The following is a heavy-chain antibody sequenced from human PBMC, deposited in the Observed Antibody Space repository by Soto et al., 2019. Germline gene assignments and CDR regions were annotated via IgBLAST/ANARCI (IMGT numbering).Heavy chain of an antibody. D-gene: IGHD3-22*01. CDR1: GFTFSTSV. J-gene: IGHJ4*02. CDR3: AREEFEDGRGHFDY. CDR2: ISYGGVNK. V-gene: IGHV3-30-3*01. Sequence: QVQLVESGGGVVKPGGSLRLSCAASGFTFSTSVMHWVRQAPGKGLVWMAIISYGGVNKYYADSVKGRFTISRDISESTLYLQMNSLRTEDSAVYYCAREEFEDGRGHFDYWGQGTLVSVSS.